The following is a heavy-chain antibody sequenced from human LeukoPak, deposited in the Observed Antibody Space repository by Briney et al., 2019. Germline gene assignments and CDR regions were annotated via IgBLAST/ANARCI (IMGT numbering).Heavy chain of an antibody. CDR1: GYTFTGYY. V-gene: IGHV1-2*02. CDR2: ISPNSDDT. CDR3: ARGGFDY. Sequence: ASVKVSCKASGYTFTGYYLHWVRQAPGQGLEWMGWISPNSDDTNYAQKFRGRVNMTRDTSISTAYMELSRLRSDDTAVYYCARGGFDYWGQGTLVTVSS. J-gene: IGHJ4*02.